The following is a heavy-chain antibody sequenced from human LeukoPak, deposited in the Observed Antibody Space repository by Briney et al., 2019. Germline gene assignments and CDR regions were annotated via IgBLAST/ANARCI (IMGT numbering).Heavy chain of an antibody. V-gene: IGHV3-48*03. Sequence: GGSLRLSCAASGFTFSSYEMNWVRQAPGKGLEWVSYISSSVSTIYYADSVKGRFTISRDNAKNSLYLQMNSLRAEDTAVYYCARERSYYYGSGGYPGDAFDIWGQGTMVTVSS. J-gene: IGHJ3*02. CDR3: ARERSYYYGSGGYPGDAFDI. CDR2: ISSSVSTI. D-gene: IGHD3-10*01. CDR1: GFTFSSYE.